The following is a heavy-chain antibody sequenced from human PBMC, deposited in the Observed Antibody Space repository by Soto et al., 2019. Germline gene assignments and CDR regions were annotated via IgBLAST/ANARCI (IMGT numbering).Heavy chain of an antibody. CDR2: ISWNSGSI. CDR1: GFTFDDYA. CDR3: AKEFVSYELLTESYDAFLI. V-gene: IGHV3-9*01. D-gene: IGHD2-2*01. Sequence: PGGSLRLSCAASGFTFDDYAMHWVRQAPGKGLEWVSGISWNSGSIGYADSVKGRFTISRDNAKNSLYLQMNSLRAEDTALYYCAKEFVSYELLTESYDAFLIPGPGTMVSV. J-gene: IGHJ3*02.